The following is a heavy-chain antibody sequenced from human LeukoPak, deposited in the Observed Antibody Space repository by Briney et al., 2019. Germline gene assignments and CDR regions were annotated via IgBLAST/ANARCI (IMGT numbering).Heavy chain of an antibody. J-gene: IGHJ4*02. CDR1: GFTFSSYA. Sequence: GGSLRLSCAASGFTFSSYAMSWVRQAPGKGLEWVSAISGSGGSTYYADSVKGRFTISRVNSKNTLYLQMNSLRAEDTAVYYCATTFYDSSGYYYPPGYWGQGTLVTVSS. D-gene: IGHD3-22*01. CDR2: ISGSGGST. V-gene: IGHV3-23*01. CDR3: ATTFYDSSGYYYPPGY.